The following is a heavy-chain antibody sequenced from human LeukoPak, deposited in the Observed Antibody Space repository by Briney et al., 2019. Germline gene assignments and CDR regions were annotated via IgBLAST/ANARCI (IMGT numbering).Heavy chain of an antibody. CDR2: IYHSGST. CDR3: ARGSNIAAAGSLFLYYYYYMDV. V-gene: IGHV4-38-2*02. Sequence: PSETLSLTCTASGYSISSGYYWGWIRQPPGKGLEWIGSIYHSGSTYYNASLKSRVTISVDTSKNQFSLKLSSVTAADTAVYYCARGSNIAAAGSLFLYYYYYMDVWGKGTTVTVSS. CDR1: GYSISSGYY. D-gene: IGHD6-13*01. J-gene: IGHJ6*03.